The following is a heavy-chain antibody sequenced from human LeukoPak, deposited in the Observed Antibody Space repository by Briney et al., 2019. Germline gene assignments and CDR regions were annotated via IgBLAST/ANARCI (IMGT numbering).Heavy chain of an antibody. CDR1: GFTFSSYG. D-gene: IGHD6-13*01. CDR3: ARDRLIAAAGTCWFDP. CDR2: INWNGGST. Sequence: GGSLRLSCAASGFTFSSYGMSWVRQAPGKGLEWVSGINWNGGSTGYADSVKGRFTISRDNAKNSLYLQMNSLRAEDTALYYCARDRLIAAAGTCWFDPWGQGTLVTVSS. J-gene: IGHJ5*02. V-gene: IGHV3-20*04.